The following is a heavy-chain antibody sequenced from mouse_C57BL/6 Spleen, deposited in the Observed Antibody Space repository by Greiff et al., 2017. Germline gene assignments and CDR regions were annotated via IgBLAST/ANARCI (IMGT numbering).Heavy chain of an antibody. CDR3: AREGDDYDRYFDV. V-gene: IGHV1-81*01. D-gene: IGHD2-4*01. J-gene: IGHJ1*03. Sequence: QVQLQQSEAELARPGASVKLSCKASGYTFTSYGISWVKQRTGQGLEWIGEIYPRSGNTYYNEKFKGKATLTADKSSSTAYMELRSLTSEDSAVYFCAREGDDYDRYFDVWGTGTTVTVSS. CDR2: IYPRSGNT. CDR1: GYTFTSYG.